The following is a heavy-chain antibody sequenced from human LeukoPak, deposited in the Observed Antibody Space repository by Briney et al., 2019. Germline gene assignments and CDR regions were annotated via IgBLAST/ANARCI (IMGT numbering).Heavy chain of an antibody. Sequence: SETLSLTCAVYGGSFSGYYWSWIRQPPGKGLEWIGEINHSGSTNYNPSLKSRVTISVDTSKNQFSLKLSSVPAADTAVYYCARTEMATMKLDYWGQGTLVTVSS. J-gene: IGHJ4*02. CDR2: INHSGST. CDR3: ARTEMATMKLDY. D-gene: IGHD5-12*01. CDR1: GGSFSGYY. V-gene: IGHV4-34*01.